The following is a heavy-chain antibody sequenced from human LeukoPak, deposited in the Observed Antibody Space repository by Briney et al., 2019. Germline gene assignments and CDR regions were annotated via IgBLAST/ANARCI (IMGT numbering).Heavy chain of an antibody. CDR3: ARVPDLGYCSGGSCYRLDS. CDR2: MNPNSGNT. Sequence: ASVKVSCKASGYTFTSNDINWVRQATGQGLEWLGWMNPNSGNTGYAQEFQGRVTITRDTSTTTAYMELSSLRSEDTAVYYCARVPDLGYCSGGSCYRLDSWGQGTLVTVSS. J-gene: IGHJ4*02. D-gene: IGHD2-15*01. CDR1: GYTFTSND. V-gene: IGHV1-8*01.